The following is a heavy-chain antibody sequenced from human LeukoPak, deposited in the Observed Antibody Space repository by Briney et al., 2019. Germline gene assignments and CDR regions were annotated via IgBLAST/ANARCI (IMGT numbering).Heavy chain of an antibody. D-gene: IGHD3-10*01. CDR2: IHPSDSDV. J-gene: IGHJ4*02. V-gene: IGHV5-51*01. Sequence: AESLKISCETSGYSFTTYWIAWVRQMPGKSLEWMGIIHPSDSDVRYSPSFQGQVTISVDRSLNTAYLQWSSLKASDTAMYYCARPEKYIYESDNYYGSFDFWGQGTLVTVSS. CDR3: ARPEKYIYESDNYYGSFDF. CDR1: GYSFTTYW.